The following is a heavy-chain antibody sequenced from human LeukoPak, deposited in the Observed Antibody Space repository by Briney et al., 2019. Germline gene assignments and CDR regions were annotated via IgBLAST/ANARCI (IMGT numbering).Heavy chain of an antibody. J-gene: IGHJ4*02. Sequence: GGSLRLSCAASGFTFSSYAMSWVRQAPGKGLEWVSAISGSGGSTYYADSVKGRFTISRDNSKNTLYLQMNSLRAEDAAVYYCAKAGAARGYCSSTSCSFDYWGQGTLVTVSS. CDR1: GFTFSSYA. CDR2: ISGSGGST. D-gene: IGHD2-2*01. V-gene: IGHV3-23*01. CDR3: AKAGAARGYCSSTSCSFDY.